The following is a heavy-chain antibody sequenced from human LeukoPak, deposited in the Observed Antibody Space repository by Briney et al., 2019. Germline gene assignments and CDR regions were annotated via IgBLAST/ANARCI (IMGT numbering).Heavy chain of an antibody. J-gene: IGHJ4*02. CDR3: AREYSGFDFFDY. V-gene: IGHV3-48*03. Sequence: GGSLRLSCAASGFTFSNYEMNWVRQAPGKGLEWVSYISSGGSTIYYADSVKGRFTISTDDAKNSLYLQMNSLRAEDTAVYYCAREYSGFDFFDYWGQGTLATVSS. D-gene: IGHD5-12*01. CDR1: GFTFSNYE. CDR2: ISSGGSTI.